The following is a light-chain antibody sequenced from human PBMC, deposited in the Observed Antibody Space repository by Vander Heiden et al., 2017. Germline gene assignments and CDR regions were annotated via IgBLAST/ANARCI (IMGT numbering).Light chain of an antibody. CDR3: QQADIFPLT. CDR2: AGS. V-gene: IGKV1D-12*01. J-gene: IGKJ4*01. Sequence: DIQMTQSPCSVSASVGDRVTVTCRASRIVGNHLAWYQQKPGKAPDLLIFAGSNLQSGVPSRFSGSGSGTQFTLTISSLQPEDFATYYCQQADIFPLTFGGGTKLE. CDR1: RIVGNH.